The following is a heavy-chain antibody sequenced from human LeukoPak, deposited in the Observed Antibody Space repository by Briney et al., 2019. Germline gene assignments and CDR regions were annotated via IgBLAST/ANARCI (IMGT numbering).Heavy chain of an antibody. V-gene: IGHV3-53*01. CDR2: IYNTGAT. D-gene: IGHD1-26*01. Sequence: GGSLRLSCAASGFTVGSNYMTWVRQAPGKGLEWVSSIYNTGATHYAESVKGRFTISRDNSKNTLFLQMNSLRAEDMAVYYCARIEWERLGRAFDIWGQGTMVTVSS. CDR3: ARIEWERLGRAFDI. CDR1: GFTVGSNY. J-gene: IGHJ3*02.